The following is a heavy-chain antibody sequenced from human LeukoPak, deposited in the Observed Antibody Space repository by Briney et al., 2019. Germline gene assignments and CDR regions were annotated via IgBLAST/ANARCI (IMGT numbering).Heavy chain of an antibody. D-gene: IGHD4-17*01. CDR1: GFSLSTFV. J-gene: IGHJ4*02. CDR3: AKAAVTTWPYYFDY. V-gene: IGHV3-23*01. Sequence: GGSLRLSCAASGFSLSTFVMSWVRQAPGKGLEWVSAINGDSSSTYYADSVKGRFTISRDNSKNTLNLQMDSLRAEDTAVYYCAKAAVTTWPYYFDYWGQGTLVTVSS. CDR2: INGDSSST.